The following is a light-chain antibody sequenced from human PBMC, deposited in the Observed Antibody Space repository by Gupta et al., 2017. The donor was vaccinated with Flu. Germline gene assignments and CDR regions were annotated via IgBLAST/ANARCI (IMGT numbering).Light chain of an antibody. J-gene: IGLJ3*02. CDR3: ASYTTTSTLV. V-gene: IGLV2-14*01. Sequence: KLIIYEVNTRPSGVSHRFSGSKTGNTASLTISELPAEDAADYYCASYTTTSTLVFGGGTKLTVL. CDR2: EVN.